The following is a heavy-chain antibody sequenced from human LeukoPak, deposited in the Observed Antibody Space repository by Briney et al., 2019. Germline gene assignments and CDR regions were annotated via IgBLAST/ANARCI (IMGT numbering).Heavy chain of an antibody. J-gene: IGHJ2*01. CDR1: EFTFSNYW. Sequence: GGSLRLSCVASEFTFSNYWIHWVRQPPGKGLVWVSRIRYDGIVTNYADSVEGRFTISRDNAKNTVHLQINSLRDDDTAVYYCARANPADFNLWGRGTLVTVSS. D-gene: IGHD1-14*01. CDR2: IRYDGIVT. V-gene: IGHV3-74*01. CDR3: ARANPADFNL.